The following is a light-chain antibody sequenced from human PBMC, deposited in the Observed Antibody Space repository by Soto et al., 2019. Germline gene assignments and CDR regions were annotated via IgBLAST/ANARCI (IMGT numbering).Light chain of an antibody. J-gene: IGKJ5*01. Sequence: ERVMTQSPGALSVSPGDRATLSCRASQDINTNLAWYQLKPDQAPRLLIYDASTRATGIPARFSGSGSGTEFTLTISSLQSEDFAFYFCQQYYNWPPITFGQGTRLEIK. CDR2: DAS. CDR1: QDINTN. CDR3: QQYYNWPPIT. V-gene: IGKV3-15*01.